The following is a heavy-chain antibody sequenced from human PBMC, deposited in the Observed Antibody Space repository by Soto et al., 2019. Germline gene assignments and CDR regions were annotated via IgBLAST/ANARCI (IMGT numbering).Heavy chain of an antibody. CDR1: GFTFSSYW. D-gene: IGHD3-9*01. V-gene: IGHV3-7*03. CDR3: ARAPDSDIFTAYYNHGYYYYGMDV. J-gene: IGHJ6*02. CDR2: IKQDGSEK. Sequence: GGSLRLSCAASGFTFSSYWMSWVRQAPGKGLEWVANIKQDGSEKYYVDSVKGRFTISRDNAKNSLYLQMNSLRAEDTAVYYCARAPDSDIFTAYYNHGYYYYGMDVWGQGTTVTVSS.